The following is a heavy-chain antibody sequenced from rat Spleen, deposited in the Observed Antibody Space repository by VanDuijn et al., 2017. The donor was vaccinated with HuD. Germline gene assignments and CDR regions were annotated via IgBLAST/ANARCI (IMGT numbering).Heavy chain of an antibody. V-gene: IGHV2-6*01. CDR2: ISSGEST. Sequence: QVQLKESGPGLVQPSQTLSLTCTVSGFSLISYTVSWVRQPPGKGLEWIAAISSGESTYYNPALKSRLSISGDTSKSQVFLKMNSLQTEDTAMYFCARNPYWGQGVMVTVSS. CDR1: GFSLISYT. D-gene: IGHD3-4*01. CDR3: ARNPY. J-gene: IGHJ2*01.